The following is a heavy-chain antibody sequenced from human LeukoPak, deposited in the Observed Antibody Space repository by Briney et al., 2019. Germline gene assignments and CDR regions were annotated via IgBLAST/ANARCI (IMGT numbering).Heavy chain of an antibody. CDR3: ARGIYDSRGYWIDY. D-gene: IGHD3-22*01. V-gene: IGHV4-59*01. CDR2: IYYSGST. CDR1: GGSISSYY. Sequence: PSETLSLTCTVSGGSISSYYWSWIRQPPEKGLEWIGYIYYSGSTNYKPSLKSRVTVSVDTSKNQFSLKLSSVTAADTAVYYCARGIYDSRGYWIDYWGQGTLVTVS. J-gene: IGHJ4*02.